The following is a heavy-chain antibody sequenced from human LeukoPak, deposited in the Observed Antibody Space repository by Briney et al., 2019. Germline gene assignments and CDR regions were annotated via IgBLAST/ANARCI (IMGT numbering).Heavy chain of an antibody. CDR1: GYTFTSYY. CDR2: INPNSGGT. D-gene: IGHD3-22*01. Sequence: ASVKVSCKASGYTFTSYYMRWVRQAPGQGLEWMGWINPNSGGTNYAQKFQGWVTMTRDTSISTAYMELSRLRSDDTAVYYCARGYYDSSGYCLFDYWGQGTLVTVSS. CDR3: ARGYYDSSGYCLFDY. V-gene: IGHV1-2*04. J-gene: IGHJ4*02.